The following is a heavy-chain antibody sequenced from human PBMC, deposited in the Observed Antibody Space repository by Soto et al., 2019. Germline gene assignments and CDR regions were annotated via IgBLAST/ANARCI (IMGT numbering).Heavy chain of an antibody. D-gene: IGHD7-27*01. Sequence: PSETLSLTCSVSGDSISNLDYFWAWIRHPPGQALESIGYLYKSATTYYNPSFESRVAISFDTSKSQFSLNVTSVTAADTAVYFCARGRYCLTGRFFPNWFDSWGQGALVT. V-gene: IGHV4-30-4*01. CDR3: ARGRYCLTGRFFPNWFDS. CDR2: LYKSATT. CDR1: GDSISNLDYF. J-gene: IGHJ5*01.